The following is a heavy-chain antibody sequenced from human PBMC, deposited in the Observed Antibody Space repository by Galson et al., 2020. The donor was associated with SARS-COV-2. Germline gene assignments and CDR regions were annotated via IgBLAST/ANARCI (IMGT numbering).Heavy chain of an antibody. D-gene: IGHD6-13*01. V-gene: IGHV3-13*01. CDR1: GFTFSRYD. CDR2: IGTAADT. J-gene: IGHJ2*01. Sequence: GGSLRLSCTASGFTFSRYDMHWVRQVTGKGLEWVSAIGTAADTYYPGSVKGRFTISRENAKNSLYLQMNNLGAGDTAVYHCARDRAPAAAHGANWYFDLWGRGTLVTVSS. CDR3: ARDRAPAAAHGANWYFDL.